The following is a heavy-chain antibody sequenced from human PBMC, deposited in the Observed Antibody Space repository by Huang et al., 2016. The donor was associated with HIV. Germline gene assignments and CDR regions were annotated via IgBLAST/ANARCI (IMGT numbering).Heavy chain of an antibody. D-gene: IGHD3-10*01. J-gene: IGHJ5*02. Sequence: QVHLQQWAAGLLKSAETLSLTCAVYGGSLSGYYWSWLRQTPGKGLEWIGEINHLGSSNDNPSLKSRVFISMDGAKKQFSLKLRSISDADTAVYFCARDATKNPRGWFDPWGQGTLVTVSS. V-gene: IGHV4-34*02. CDR2: INHLGSS. CDR1: GGSLSGYY. CDR3: ARDATKNPRGWFDP.